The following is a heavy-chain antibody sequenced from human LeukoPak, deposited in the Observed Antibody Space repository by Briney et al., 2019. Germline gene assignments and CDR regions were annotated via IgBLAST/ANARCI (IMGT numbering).Heavy chain of an antibody. D-gene: IGHD3-9*01. V-gene: IGHV1-69*06. CDR2: IISIFGTA. J-gene: IGHJ4*02. CDR3: AREYYDILTGYYQGGFDY. CDR1: VGTLSSYA. Sequence: ASVKVSCKASVGTLSSYAISWVRQAPGQGLEWIGGIISIFGTANYAQKLQGRVTITAEKSTSTAYMELNSMTSEDTAVYYCAREYYDILTGYYQGGFDYWGQGTLVTVSS.